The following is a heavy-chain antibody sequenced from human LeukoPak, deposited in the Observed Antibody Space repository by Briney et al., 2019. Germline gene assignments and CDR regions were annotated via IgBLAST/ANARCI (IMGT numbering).Heavy chain of an antibody. CDR3: TRDSSYGDYSTAFDY. CDR2: ISGSGGST. J-gene: IGHJ4*02. D-gene: IGHD4-17*01. V-gene: IGHV3-23*01. CDR1: GFTLSSYA. Sequence: GGSXRLSCAASGFTLSSYAMNWVRQAPGKGLEWVSAISGSGGSTYYADSVKGRFTIYRDNSKNRLYLKMNRLRADETAVSYCTRDSSYGDYSTAFDYWGQGALVTVSS.